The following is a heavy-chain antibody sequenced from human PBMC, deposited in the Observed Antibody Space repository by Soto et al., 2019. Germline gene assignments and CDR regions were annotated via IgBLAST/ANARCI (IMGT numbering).Heavy chain of an antibody. CDR3: ASARHIGP. CDR2: IKEDGSER. CDR1: GCTFSNYW. V-gene: IGHV3-7*01. D-gene: IGHD2-21*01. Sequence: PGGSLRLSSAASGCTFSNYWMSWVRQAPGKGLEWVANIKEDGSERNYVDSVKGRFTISRDNAENSLYLQMNSLRAEDTAVYYCASARHIGPWGQGTLVTGSS. J-gene: IGHJ5*02.